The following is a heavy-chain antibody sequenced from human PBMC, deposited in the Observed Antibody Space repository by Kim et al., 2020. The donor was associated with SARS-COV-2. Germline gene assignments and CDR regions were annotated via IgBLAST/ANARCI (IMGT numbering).Heavy chain of an antibody. D-gene: IGHD2-15*01. CDR1: GFTFSSYA. CDR2: ISYDGSNK. CDR3: ASGVVVAATTDY. J-gene: IGHJ4*02. V-gene: IGHV3-30*04. Sequence: GGSLRLSCAASGFTFSSYAMHWVRQAPGKGLEWVAVISYDGSNKYYADSVKGRFTISRDNSKNTLYLQMNSLRAEDTAVYYCASGVVVAATTDYWGQGTLVTVSS.